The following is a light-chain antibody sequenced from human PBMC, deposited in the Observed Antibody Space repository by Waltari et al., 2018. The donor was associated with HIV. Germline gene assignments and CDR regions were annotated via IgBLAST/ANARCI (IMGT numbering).Light chain of an antibody. CDR3: QQYSDWPRA. CDR1: QGVSTN. CDR2: DSS. Sequence: EIVVTQVPAALSVSPGERASLSCIASQGVSTNLAWYHQVSGQAPRLLISDSSNRATGVPDRFSGSGSGTHFTLTISSLQSEDSGVYYCQQYSDWPRAFGLGTKVEV. V-gene: IGKV3-15*01. J-gene: IGKJ1*01.